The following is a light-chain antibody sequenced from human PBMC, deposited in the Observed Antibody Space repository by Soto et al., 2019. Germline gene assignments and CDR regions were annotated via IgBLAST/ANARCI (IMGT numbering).Light chain of an antibody. J-gene: IGKJ1*01. CDR3: KQTYSNTPT. Sequence: DIQMTQSPSSLSASVGDRVTITCRASQTIRNSLNWYSQKPGKAPTLLIFSASSLQGGVPSRFSGSQSGTDFSLTIASLQPEDFATYFCKQTYSNTPTFGQGTKVEV. CDR2: SAS. CDR1: QTIRNS. V-gene: IGKV1-39*01.